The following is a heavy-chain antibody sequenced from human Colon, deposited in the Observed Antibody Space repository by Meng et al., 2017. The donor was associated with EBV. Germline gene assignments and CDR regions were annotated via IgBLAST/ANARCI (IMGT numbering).Heavy chain of an antibody. Sequence: QVQCQAPAPELLKPSGTLSLTGGGSGVSISSNIRWTWVRQPPGKGLEWIGDIDDSGSTNYNPSLNSRISISLDKSKNHFSLKVNSVTAADTAVYYCARGKQDAWELLAYWGQGALVTVSS. CDR2: IDDSGST. CDR3: ARGKQDAWELLAY. V-gene: IGHV4-4*02. CDR1: GVSISSNIR. J-gene: IGHJ4*02. D-gene: IGHD1-26*01.